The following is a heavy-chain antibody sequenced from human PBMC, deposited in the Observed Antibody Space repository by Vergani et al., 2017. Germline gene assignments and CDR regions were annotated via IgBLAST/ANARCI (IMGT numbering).Heavy chain of an antibody. CDR1: GFTSAGYA. Sequence: EVQLEESGGGLVLPGRSLRLSCVASGFTSAGYAMHWVRQAPGKGLEWVSGISWNSNSIGYADSVKGRFTISRDNAKNSLYLQMNSLRAEDTALYYCAKEGVEKDAFDIWGQGTMVTVSS. V-gene: IGHV3-9*02. CDR3: AKEGVEKDAFDI. J-gene: IGHJ3*02. D-gene: IGHD3-3*01. CDR2: ISWNSNSI.